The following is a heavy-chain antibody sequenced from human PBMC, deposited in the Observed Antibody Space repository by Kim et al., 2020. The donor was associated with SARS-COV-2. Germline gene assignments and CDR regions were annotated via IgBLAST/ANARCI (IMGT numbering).Heavy chain of an antibody. CDR3: ARARTGAMDV. Sequence: TTYAQKFQGRVTITSDTPTGTVYMERSSLTSEDTAMYYCARARTGAMDVWGQGTTVTVSS. CDR2: T. J-gene: IGHJ6*02. D-gene: IGHD4-17*01. V-gene: IGHV1-46*01.